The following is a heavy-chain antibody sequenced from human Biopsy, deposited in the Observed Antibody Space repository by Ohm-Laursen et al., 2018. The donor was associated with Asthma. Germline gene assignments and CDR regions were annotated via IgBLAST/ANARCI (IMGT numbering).Heavy chain of an antibody. Sequence: SLRLSCSASGFTFNSYGMHWVRQAPGKGLEWVGVISKDASTQDYADSVKGRFTMARDNSKNTLDLQMNSLREEDTAVYYCVRDGTDDAFDIWGQGTVVSVSS. CDR3: VRDGTDDAFDI. J-gene: IGHJ3*02. CDR1: GFTFNSYG. D-gene: IGHD1-1*01. CDR2: ISKDASTQ. V-gene: IGHV3-30*03.